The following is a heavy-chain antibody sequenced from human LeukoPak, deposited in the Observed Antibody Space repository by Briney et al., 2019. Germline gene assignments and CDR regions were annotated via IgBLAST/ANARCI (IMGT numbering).Heavy chain of an antibody. Sequence: GGSLTLSLAASGFTFSTYAMSWVRQAPGKGLEWVSAISGSGGSTYYADSVKGRFTISRDNSKNTLYLQMNSLRAEDTAVYYCAKDPEGIAPIPYFDIWMQGTVVTVSS. CDR3: AKDPEGIAPIPYFDI. CDR2: ISGSGGST. CDR1: GFTFSTYA. D-gene: IGHD6-13*01. J-gene: IGHJ4*02. V-gene: IGHV3-23*01.